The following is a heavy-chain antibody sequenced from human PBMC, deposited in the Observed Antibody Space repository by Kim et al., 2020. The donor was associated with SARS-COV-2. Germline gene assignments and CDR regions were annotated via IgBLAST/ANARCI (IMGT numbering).Heavy chain of an antibody. CDR3: ASALGH. D-gene: IGHD3-16*02. CDR2: IYTSGRT. Sequence: SETLSLTCTVSGDSLSSDYWSWNRQPAGKGLEWIGRIYTSGRTNYNPSLQSRVTMSVDMSKNQFSLKLSSVTAADTPVYYCASALGHWGQGTLVTDSS. J-gene: IGHJ4*02. V-gene: IGHV4-4*07. CDR1: GDSLSSDY.